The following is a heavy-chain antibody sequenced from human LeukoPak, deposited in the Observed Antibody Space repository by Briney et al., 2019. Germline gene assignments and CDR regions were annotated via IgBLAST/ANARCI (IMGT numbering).Heavy chain of an antibody. CDR3: AKASIAARHFDY. V-gene: IGHV3-23*01. CDR1: GFTFGSYA. CDR2: IGGSGGST. J-gene: IGHJ4*02. Sequence: GSLRLSCAASGFTFGSYAMSWVRQAPGKGLEWVSAIGGSGGSTYYADSVKGRFTISRDTSKNTLYLQMNSLRAEGTAVYYCAKASIAARHFDYWGQGTLVTVSS. D-gene: IGHD6-6*01.